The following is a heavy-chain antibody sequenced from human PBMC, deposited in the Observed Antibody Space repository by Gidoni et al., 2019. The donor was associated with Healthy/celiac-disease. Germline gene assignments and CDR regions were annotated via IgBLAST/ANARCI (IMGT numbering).Heavy chain of an antibody. CDR3: ARTRWYAFDI. Sequence: QVQLQESGPGLVKPSETLSLHFTVSGGSISSYYWSWIRQPPGKGLEWSGYLDYSGSTNYNPYVKSRVTISVDTSKNQSSLKLSYVTAADTAVYYCARTRWYAFDIWGQGTMVTVSS. V-gene: IGHV4-59*01. CDR2: LDYSGST. D-gene: IGHD2-15*01. J-gene: IGHJ3*02. CDR1: GGSISSYY.